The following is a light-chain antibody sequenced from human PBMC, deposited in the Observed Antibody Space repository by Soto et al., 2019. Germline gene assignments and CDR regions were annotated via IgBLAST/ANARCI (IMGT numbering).Light chain of an antibody. CDR2: DAS. J-gene: IGKJ3*01. V-gene: IGKV3-20*01. CDR3: QQYGSSPGLFT. CDR1: PSVTNF. Sequence: EIVLTQSPATLSLSPGERATLSCRASPSVTNFLAWYQQKPGQAPRLLIYDASSRATGIPDRFSGSGSGTDFTLTISRLEPEDFAVYYCQQYGSSPGLFTFGPGTKVDIK.